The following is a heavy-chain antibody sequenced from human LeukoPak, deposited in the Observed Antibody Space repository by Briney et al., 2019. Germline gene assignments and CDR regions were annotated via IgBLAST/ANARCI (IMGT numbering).Heavy chain of an antibody. V-gene: IGHV4-31*03. J-gene: IGHJ5*02. Sequence: SQTLSLTCTVSGASIRTANYYWSWIRQYPGKGLEWIGYMEYSVSTRYNPSLKSRVVISANTSKNQFSLNLRSVTAADSAIYYCVTYRPGDINWFDPWGQGILVTASS. CDR1: GASIRTANYY. CDR2: MEYSVST. CDR3: VTYRPGDINWFDP. D-gene: IGHD2-21*01.